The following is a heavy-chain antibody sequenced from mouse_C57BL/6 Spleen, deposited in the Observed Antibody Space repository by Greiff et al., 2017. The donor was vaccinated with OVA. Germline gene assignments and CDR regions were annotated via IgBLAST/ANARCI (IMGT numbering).Heavy chain of an antibody. CDR2: IWRGGST. CDR3: ASNHYAMDY. Sequence: VQLQESGPGLVQPSQSLSITCTASGFSLTSYGVHWVRQSPGKGLEWLGVIWRGGSTDYNAAFISRLSISTDNSKSQVFFKMNSLQADDTAIYYCASNHYAMDYWGQGTSVTVSS. J-gene: IGHJ4*01. CDR1: GFSLTSYG. V-gene: IGHV2-2*01.